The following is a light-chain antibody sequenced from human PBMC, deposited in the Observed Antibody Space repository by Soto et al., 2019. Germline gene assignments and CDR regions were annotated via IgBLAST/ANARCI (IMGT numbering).Light chain of an antibody. Sequence: EIEMTQSPATLSLAPGERVTLSCRASESVSTNLAWYQQKRGQAPRLLIHGASNRATGIPDRFSGSGSGTDFTLTITRLEPEDFAVYYCQQYGGSPRTFGQGTKVEVK. CDR3: QQYGGSPRT. CDR2: GAS. V-gene: IGKV3-20*01. CDR1: ESVSTN. J-gene: IGKJ1*01.